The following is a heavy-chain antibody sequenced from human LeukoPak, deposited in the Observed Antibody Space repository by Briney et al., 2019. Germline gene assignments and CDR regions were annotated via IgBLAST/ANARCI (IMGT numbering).Heavy chain of an antibody. CDR2: ISYDGSNK. D-gene: IGHD1-26*01. CDR3: ARGSGSYLYYFDS. J-gene: IGHJ4*02. CDR1: GFTFSNYP. Sequence: GRSLRLSCAASGFTFSNYPMHWVRQAPGKGLEWVALISYDGSNKYYADSVKGRFTISRDNSKNTLYLQMNSLRAEGTAVYYCARGSGSYLYYFDSWGQGTLVTVSS. V-gene: IGHV3-30*04.